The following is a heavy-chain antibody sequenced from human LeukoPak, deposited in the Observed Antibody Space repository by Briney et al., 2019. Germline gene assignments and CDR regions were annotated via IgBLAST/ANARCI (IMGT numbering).Heavy chain of an antibody. Sequence: GGSLRLSCAASGFTFSNHYMNWVRQAPGKGLEWVSSISSGDSARYYADSVKGRFTISRDNSKNTLYLQMNSLRAEDTAVYYCAKDLSSSSWYAEYYFDYWGQGTLVTVSS. CDR2: ISSGDSAR. J-gene: IGHJ4*02. CDR3: AKDLSSSSWYAEYYFDY. CDR1: GFTFSNHY. V-gene: IGHV3-23*01. D-gene: IGHD6-13*01.